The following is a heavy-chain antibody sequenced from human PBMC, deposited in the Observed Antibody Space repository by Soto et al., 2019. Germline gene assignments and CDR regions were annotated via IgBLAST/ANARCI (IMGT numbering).Heavy chain of an antibody. CDR2: ISGSGGST. CDR1: GFTFSSYA. V-gene: IGHV3-23*01. D-gene: IGHD2-15*01. Sequence: GESLKISCAASGFTFSSYAMSWVRQAPGKGLEWVSAISGSGGSTYYADSVKGRFTISRDNSKNTLYLQMNSLRAEDTAVYYCAKDSPPMVVVAAMGYYYYYYMDVWGKGTTVTVSS. J-gene: IGHJ6*03. CDR3: AKDSPPMVVVAAMGYYYYYYMDV.